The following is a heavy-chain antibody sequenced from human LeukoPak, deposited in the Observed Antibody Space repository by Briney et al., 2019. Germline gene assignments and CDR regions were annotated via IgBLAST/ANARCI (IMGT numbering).Heavy chain of an antibody. J-gene: IGHJ4*02. V-gene: IGHV4-4*02. CDR2: ILQSGST. CDR3: ARESWSYASKFHY. Sequence: SGGSLRLSCAASGFTFSNSALSWVRQSPGKGLEWIGEILQSGSTNYNPSLRSRVTISIDKSKNQFSLNLSSVTAADTAVYYCARESWSYASKFHYWGQGTLVTVSS. D-gene: IGHD3-16*01. CDR1: GFTFSNSAL.